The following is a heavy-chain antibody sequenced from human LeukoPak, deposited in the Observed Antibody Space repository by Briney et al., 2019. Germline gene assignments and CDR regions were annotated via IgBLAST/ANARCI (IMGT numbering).Heavy chain of an antibody. Sequence: GGSLRLSCAASGFTFSSYGMHWVRQAPGKGLEWVAFIRYDGSNKYYADSVKGRFTISRDNSKNTLYLQMNSLRAEDTAVYYCAKERNTAMVTIDYWGQGTLVTVSS. CDR1: GFTFSSYG. CDR3: AKERNTAMVTIDY. D-gene: IGHD5-18*01. CDR2: IRYDGSNK. V-gene: IGHV3-30*02. J-gene: IGHJ4*02.